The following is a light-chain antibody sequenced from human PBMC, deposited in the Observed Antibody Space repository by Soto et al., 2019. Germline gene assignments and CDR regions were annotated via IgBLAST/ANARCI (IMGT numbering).Light chain of an antibody. V-gene: IGLV2-8*01. CDR1: ASDIGRYNY. Sequence: QSALTQPPSASGSPGQSVTISCIGTASDIGRYNYVSWYQHHPGKAPKLIIYEVTKRPSGVPDRFSGSKSGNTASLTVSGLQADDEADYYCNSYVGSNNYVFGTGTKVIVL. J-gene: IGLJ1*01. CDR2: EVT. CDR3: NSYVGSNNYV.